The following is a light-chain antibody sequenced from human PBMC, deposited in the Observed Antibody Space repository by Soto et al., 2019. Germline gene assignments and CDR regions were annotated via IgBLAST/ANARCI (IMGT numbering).Light chain of an antibody. V-gene: IGKV3-20*01. CDR2: DAS. CDR3: QQYGSSPPT. J-gene: IGKJ1*01. CDR1: QSVSSSY. Sequence: EIELTQSPGTLSLSPGERAPLSCRASQSVSSSYLAWYQQIPGQAPRLLINDASRRATGIPDRFSGSGSGTDFTLTISRLEPEDFAVYYCQQYGSSPPTFGQGTKVDIK.